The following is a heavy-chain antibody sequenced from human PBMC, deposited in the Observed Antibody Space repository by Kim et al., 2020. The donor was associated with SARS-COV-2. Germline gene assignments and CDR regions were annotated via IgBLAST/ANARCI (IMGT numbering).Heavy chain of an antibody. CDR3: ARIGDY. D-gene: IGHD2-15*01. CDR2: YPGCSDT. V-gene: IGHV5-51*01. Sequence: YPGCSDTRYSPAVQGQVTISADKSISTAYLQWSSLKASDTAMYYCARIGDYWGQGTLVTVSS. J-gene: IGHJ4*02.